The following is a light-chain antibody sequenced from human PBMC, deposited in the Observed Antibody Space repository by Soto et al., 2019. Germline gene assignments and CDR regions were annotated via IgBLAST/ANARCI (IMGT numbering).Light chain of an antibody. CDR1: ESISRDY. J-gene: IGKJ5*01. V-gene: IGKV3D-11*02. CDR2: DAS. Sequence: EIVLTQSPGTLSFSPGQRATLSFRASESISRDYLAWYQQRLGQAPRLLIYDASNRATGIPARFSGSGSGTDFTLTISSLEPEDFAVYYCQQRSNWHPITFGQGTRLEIK. CDR3: QQRSNWHPIT.